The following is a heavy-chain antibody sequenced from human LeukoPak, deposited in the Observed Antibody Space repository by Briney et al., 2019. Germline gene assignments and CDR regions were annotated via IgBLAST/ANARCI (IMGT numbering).Heavy chain of an antibody. CDR3: ARRTRTGATAGGNYYYYYMDV. Sequence: SETLSLTCTVSGGSIGGYYWSWIRQPPGKGLEWIGYIYYSGSTNYNPSLKSRVTISVDTSKNQFSLKLSSVTAADTAVYYCARRTRTGATAGGNYYYYYMDVWGTGTTVTVSS. V-gene: IGHV4-59*01. J-gene: IGHJ6*03. CDR2: IYYSGST. CDR1: GGSIGGYY. D-gene: IGHD1-1*01.